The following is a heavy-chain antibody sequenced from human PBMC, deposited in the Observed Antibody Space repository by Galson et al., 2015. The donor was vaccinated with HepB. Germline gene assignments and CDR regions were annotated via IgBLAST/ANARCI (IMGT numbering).Heavy chain of an antibody. CDR3: ARDRGGSGSHLSYYYGMDV. Sequence: SLRLSCAASGFTFSSYSMNWVRQAPGKGLEWVSYIDVSSSIIYYADSVKGRFTISRDNAENSLYLQMNSLRVEDTAVYYCARDRGGSGSHLSYYYGMDVWGQGTTVTVSS. CDR1: GFTFSSYS. V-gene: IGHV3-48*04. J-gene: IGHJ6*02. D-gene: IGHD3-10*01. CDR2: IDVSSSII.